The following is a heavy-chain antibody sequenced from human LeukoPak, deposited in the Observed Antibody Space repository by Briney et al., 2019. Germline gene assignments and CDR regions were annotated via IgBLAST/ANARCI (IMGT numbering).Heavy chain of an antibody. D-gene: IGHD2-2*01. V-gene: IGHV3-23*01. Sequence: PGGSLRLSSAASEFTFSSYELTWVRQAPGKGLEWVSSVSASGASTYYADSVKGRFTISRDNSKNTLYLQMNSLRAEDTAVYYCAKVGDYCSSTTCYSDYWGQGTLVTVSS. CDR3: AKVGDYCSSTTCYSDY. CDR2: VSASGAST. CDR1: EFTFSSYE. J-gene: IGHJ4*02.